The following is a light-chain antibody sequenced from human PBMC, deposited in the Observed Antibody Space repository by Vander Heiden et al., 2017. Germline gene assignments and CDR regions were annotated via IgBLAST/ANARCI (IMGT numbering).Light chain of an antibody. Sequence: DIVMTQTPLSLSVTPGQAASISCKSTQSLLYSDGKTYLYWYLQKPGQPPQLLIDEACNRFSVVAERFSGRGSANDSTTKSSRVEDEYVGVYYCMQCVQLLLTFGRGTKVEIK. CDR3: MQCVQLLLT. CDR2: EAC. CDR1: QSLLYSDGKTY. J-gene: IGKJ4*01. V-gene: IGKV2D-29*01.